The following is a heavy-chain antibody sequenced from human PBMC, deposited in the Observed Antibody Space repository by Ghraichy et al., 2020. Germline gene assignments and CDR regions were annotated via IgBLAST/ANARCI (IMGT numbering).Heavy chain of an antibody. CDR3: ARDPLTGEFDY. CDR2: INDASTDI. D-gene: IGHD7-27*01. CDR1: GFKLSDYY. J-gene: IGHJ4*02. V-gene: IGHV3-11*06. Sequence: LSLTCAASGFKLSDYYMSWIRQAPGKGLEWVSFINDASTDINYADSVKGRFTISRDNTKNSLYLQMNSLRPEDTAVYYCARDPLTGEFDYWGQGILVTVSS.